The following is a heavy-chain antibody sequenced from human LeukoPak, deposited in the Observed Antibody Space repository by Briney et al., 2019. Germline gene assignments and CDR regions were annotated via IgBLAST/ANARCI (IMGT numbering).Heavy chain of an antibody. V-gene: IGHV4-34*01. CDR1: GSSFSGFD. J-gene: IGHJ6*03. CDR2: INEGGDT. D-gene: IGHD4-11*01. Sequence: SETLSLTCAVYGSSFSGFDWSWVRQAPGKGVEWIGEINEGGDTKYNPSLKSRVTLSVDTSRNEFSLKIRSVTAADTAVYYCARGLGWKVTTMGLFYMDVWGEGTTVTVSS. CDR3: ARGLGWKVTTMGLFYMDV.